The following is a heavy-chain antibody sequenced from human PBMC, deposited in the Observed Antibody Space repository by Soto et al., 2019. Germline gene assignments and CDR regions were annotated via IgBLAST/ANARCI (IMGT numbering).Heavy chain of an antibody. CDR3: ARQGVVVTAPPYYYYGMDV. CDR1: GYSFTSYW. Sequence: PGESLKISCKGSGYSFTSYWIGWVRQMPGKGLEWMGIIYPGDSDTRYSPSFQGQVTISADKSISTAYLQWSSLKASDTAMYYCARQGVVVTAPPYYYYGMDVWGQGTTVTVSS. D-gene: IGHD2-21*02. J-gene: IGHJ6*02. CDR2: IYPGDSDT. V-gene: IGHV5-51*01.